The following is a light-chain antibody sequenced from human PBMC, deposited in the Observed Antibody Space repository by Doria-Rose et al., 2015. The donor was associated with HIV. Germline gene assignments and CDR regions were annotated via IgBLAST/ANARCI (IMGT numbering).Light chain of an antibody. CDR2: DGS. V-gene: IGKV3-20*01. CDR1: PRLSSTY. J-gene: IGKJ1*01. CDR3: HQYGTSWT. Sequence: TQSPGTLSLSPAARATLSCRASPRLSSTYLAWYQQKPGQAPGLLIYDGSTRATGIPDRFSASGSGTDFTLTINRLEPEDFALYYCHQYGTSWTFGQGTKVEI.